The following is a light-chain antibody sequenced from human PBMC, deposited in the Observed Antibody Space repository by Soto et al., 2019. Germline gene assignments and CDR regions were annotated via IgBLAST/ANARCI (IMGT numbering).Light chain of an antibody. J-gene: IGKJ5*01. CDR3: QQYGSSPPIN. CDR2: GAS. Sequence: DIVLRQCPDNLSLSRVGRSTISWRAGHSVSSSYLAWYQQKPGQAPRLLIYGASSRATGIPDRFSGSGSGTDFTLTISRLEPEDFAVYYCQQYGSSPPINFGQGTRLEIK. V-gene: IGKV3-20*01. CDR1: HSVSSSY.